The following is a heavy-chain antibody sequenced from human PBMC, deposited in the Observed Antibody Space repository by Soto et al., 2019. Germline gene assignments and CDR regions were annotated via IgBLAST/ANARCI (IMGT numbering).Heavy chain of an antibody. Sequence: EVQLVDSGGGLVQPGGSLRLSCAASEFTFRSYWMHWVRQSPGKGLVWVSRISGDGSSTTYADSVRGRFTISGDNAKNTVYVQMDSLRAEDTAVYYCARSLPGTYGAFDLWGQGTMVTVSS. V-gene: IGHV3-74*01. D-gene: IGHD1-7*01. J-gene: IGHJ3*01. CDR2: ISGDGSST. CDR3: ARSLPGTYGAFDL. CDR1: EFTFRSYW.